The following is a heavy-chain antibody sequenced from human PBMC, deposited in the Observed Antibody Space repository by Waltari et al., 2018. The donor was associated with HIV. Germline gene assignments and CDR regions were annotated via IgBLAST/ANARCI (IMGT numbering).Heavy chain of an antibody. D-gene: IGHD2-2*02. CDR2: IFSNDET. Sequence: QVTLKESGPVLVKPTETLTLTCTVSGFSLSDGRLGVSWIRQSPGKALEWLAHIFSNDETSYNTSLKRRLTISKDTSKSQVVLILTNMVPVDTATYFCARMRQLCTSSDCYKSFDSWGQGTLVTVSS. CDR3: ARMRQLCTSSDCYKSFDS. CDR1: GFSLSDGRLG. J-gene: IGHJ4*02. V-gene: IGHV2-26*01.